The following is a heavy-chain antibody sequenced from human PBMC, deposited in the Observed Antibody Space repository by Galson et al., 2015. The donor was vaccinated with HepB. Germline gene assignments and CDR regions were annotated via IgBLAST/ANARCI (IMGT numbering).Heavy chain of an antibody. V-gene: IGHV3-21*01. Sequence: SLRLSCAVSGFTFSSYSMNWVRQAPGKGLEWVSSISSSSNYIYYAVSVKGRFTISRDNAKNSLYLQMNSLRAEDTAVYYCARDLEMATFSPPFDYWGQGTLVTVSS. J-gene: IGHJ4*02. CDR2: ISSSSNYI. CDR1: GFTFSSYS. CDR3: ARDLEMATFSPPFDY. D-gene: IGHD5-24*01.